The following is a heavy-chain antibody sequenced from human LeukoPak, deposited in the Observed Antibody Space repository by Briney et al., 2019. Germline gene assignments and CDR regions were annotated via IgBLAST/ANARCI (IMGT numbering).Heavy chain of an antibody. CDR2: INHSGST. D-gene: IGHD2-2*01. V-gene: IGHV4-34*01. J-gene: IGHJ3*02. Sequence: SETLSLTCAVYGGXFSGYYCSWIRQPPGKGLEWIGEINHSGSTNYNPSLKSRVNISVDTSKNQISLKLSSVTAADTAVYYCARGSDIVVVPAAMSCAFDIWGQGTMVTVSS. CDR1: GGXFSGYY. CDR3: ARGSDIVVVPAAMSCAFDI.